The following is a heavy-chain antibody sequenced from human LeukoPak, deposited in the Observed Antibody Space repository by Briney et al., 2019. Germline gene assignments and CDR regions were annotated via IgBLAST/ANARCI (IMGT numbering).Heavy chain of an antibody. J-gene: IGHJ6*03. V-gene: IGHV3-21*01. D-gene: IGHD4-11*01. CDR1: GFTFSSYS. CDR2: ISSSSSYI. CDR3: ARAAYSKDGLGYYYYYYMDV. Sequence: GGSLRLSCAASGFTFSSYSMNWVRQAPGKGLEWVSSISSSSSYIYYADSVKGRFTISRDNAKNSLYLQMSSLRAEDTAVYYCARAAYSKDGLGYYYYYYMDVWGKGTTVTVSS.